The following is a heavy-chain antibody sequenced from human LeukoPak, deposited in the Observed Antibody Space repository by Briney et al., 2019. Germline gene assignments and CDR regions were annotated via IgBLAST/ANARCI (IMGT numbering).Heavy chain of an antibody. CDR1: GGTFSSSA. J-gene: IGHJ4*02. Sequence: ASVKVSCKASGGTFSSSAISWERQAPGQGLEWMGRIIPIFGIANYAQKFQGRVTITADKSTSTAYMELSSLRSEDTAVYYCARAIEDGYNLDYWGQGTLVTVSS. D-gene: IGHD5-24*01. CDR2: IIPIFGIA. CDR3: ARAIEDGYNLDY. V-gene: IGHV1-69*04.